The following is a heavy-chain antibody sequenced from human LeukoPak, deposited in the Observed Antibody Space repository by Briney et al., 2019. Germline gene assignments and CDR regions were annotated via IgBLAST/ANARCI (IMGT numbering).Heavy chain of an antibody. CDR2: INPNSGGT. CDR3: ARVPFGFGELLDGSFMDV. D-gene: IGHD3-10*01. CDR1: GYTFSVYY. V-gene: IGHV1-2*02. J-gene: IGHJ6*02. Sequence: ASVKVSCKASGYTFSVYYMHWVRQAPGQGLEWMGWINPNSGGTNYAQKFQGRVTMTRDTSISTAYMELSRLRSDDTAVYYCARVPFGFGELLDGSFMDVWGQGTTVTISS.